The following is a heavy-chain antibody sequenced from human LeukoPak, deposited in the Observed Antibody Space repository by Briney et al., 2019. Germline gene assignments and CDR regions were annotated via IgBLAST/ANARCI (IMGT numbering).Heavy chain of an antibody. J-gene: IGHJ3*01. CDR1: GGSISSYY. Sequence: SETLSLTCTVSGGSISSYYWGWIRQPPGKGLEWIGYIYYSGSPNYNPSLKGRVTISLDTSTNQFSLKLSSVTAADTAVYYCATGGAGIAASPWGQGTLVTVSS. D-gene: IGHD6-13*01. CDR3: ATGGAGIAASP. V-gene: IGHV4-59*01. CDR2: IYYSGSP.